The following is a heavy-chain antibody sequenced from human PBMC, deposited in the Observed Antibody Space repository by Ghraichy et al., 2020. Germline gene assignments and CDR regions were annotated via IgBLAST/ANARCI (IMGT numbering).Heavy chain of an antibody. D-gene: IGHD3-22*01. CDR1: GFTFSTYW. CDR3: ARAENFYDSTGYAGNF. J-gene: IGHJ4*02. CDR2: IRQDGNKE. V-gene: IGHV3-7*03. Sequence: GGSLRLSCAASGFTFSTYWMNWVRQAPGKGLEWVASIRQDGNKEYYVDSVKGRFTISRDNAKNSLYLQMHSLRAEDTAMYYCARAENFYDSTGYAGNFWGQGTLVTVSS.